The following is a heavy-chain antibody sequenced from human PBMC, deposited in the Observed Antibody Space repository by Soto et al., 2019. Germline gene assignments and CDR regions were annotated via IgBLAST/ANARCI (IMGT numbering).Heavy chain of an antibody. CDR3: ARVGPYYDSSGSYAFDI. CDR2: ISGSGGSS. CDR1: GFTSSSYA. J-gene: IGHJ3*02. D-gene: IGHD3-22*01. Sequence: EVQLLESGGGLLQPGGSLRLSCAASGFTSSSYAMSWVRQAPGKGREWVLTISGSGGSSYYADSVKGRFTISRDNSKNTLYLQVNSLRAEDTAVYYCARVGPYYDSSGSYAFDIWGQGTMVSVSS. V-gene: IGHV3-23*01.